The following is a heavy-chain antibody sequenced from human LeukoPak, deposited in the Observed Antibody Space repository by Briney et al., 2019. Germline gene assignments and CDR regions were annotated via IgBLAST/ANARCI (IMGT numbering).Heavy chain of an antibody. CDR1: GGSISSYY. J-gene: IGHJ4*02. CDR3: ARSLTLGSGYPYYLDY. Sequence: SETLSLTCTVSGGSISSYYWSWIRQPPGKGLEWIGHIYYSGSPNYNPSLKSRVTISVDTSKTQFSLKLSSVTAADTAVYYCARSLTLGSGYPYYLDYWRQGSKVTDSS. D-gene: IGHD3-3*01. V-gene: IGHV4-59*01. CDR2: IYYSGSP.